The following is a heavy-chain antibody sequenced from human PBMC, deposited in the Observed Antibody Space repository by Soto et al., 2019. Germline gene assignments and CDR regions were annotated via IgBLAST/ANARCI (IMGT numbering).Heavy chain of an antibody. D-gene: IGHD3-10*01. Sequence: SETLSLTCSVSGGSISSSDSYWGWIRLPPGKGLEWVGTIDDSGGTTYNPSLESRVTISVDKSKNQFSLRLSFVTAAETAVYYCARSTPLYAAESSRFAPWGQGALVTVSS. CDR3: ARSTPLYAAESSRFAP. CDR2: IDDSGGT. J-gene: IGHJ5*02. V-gene: IGHV4-39*01. CDR1: GGSISSSDSY.